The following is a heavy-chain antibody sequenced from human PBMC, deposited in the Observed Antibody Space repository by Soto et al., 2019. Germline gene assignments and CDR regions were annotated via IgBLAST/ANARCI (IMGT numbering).Heavy chain of an antibody. CDR2: INHSGST. CDR1: GGSFSGYY. J-gene: IGHJ6*02. CDR3: ARGLEVAAAGYGEYYYYGMDV. Sequence: LSLTCAVYGGSFSGYYWSWILQPPGKGLDWIGEINHSGSTNYNPSLKSRVTISVDTSKNQFSLKLSSVTAADTAVYYCARGLEVAAAGYGEYYYYGMDVWGQGTTVTVSS. D-gene: IGHD6-13*01. V-gene: IGHV4-34*01.